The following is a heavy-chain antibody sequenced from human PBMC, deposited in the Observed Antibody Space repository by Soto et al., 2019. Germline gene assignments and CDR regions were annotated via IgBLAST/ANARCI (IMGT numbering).Heavy chain of an antibody. Sequence: SVKVSCKASGGTFSSYTISWVRQAPGQGLEWMGRIIPILGIANYAQKFQGRVTITADKSTSTAYMELSSLRSEDTAVYYCARDRGYSYGYPSDYWGQGTLVTVSS. J-gene: IGHJ4*02. CDR3: ARDRGYSYGYPSDY. D-gene: IGHD5-18*01. CDR1: GGTFSSYT. V-gene: IGHV1-69*04. CDR2: IIPILGIA.